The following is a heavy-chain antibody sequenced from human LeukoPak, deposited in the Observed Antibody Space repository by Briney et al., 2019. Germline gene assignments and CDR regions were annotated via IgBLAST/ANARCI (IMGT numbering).Heavy chain of an antibody. Sequence: GGSLGLSCAASGFTFSGSAIHWVRQASGKGLEWVGRIRTRTNTYATAYAASVEGRFTISRDDSQSTAFLQMNSLKAEDTAVYFCSTDYLLDYWGQGALVTVSS. V-gene: IGHV3-73*01. D-gene: IGHD4-11*01. CDR3: STDYLLDY. J-gene: IGHJ4*02. CDR1: GFTFSGSA. CDR2: IRTRTNTYAT.